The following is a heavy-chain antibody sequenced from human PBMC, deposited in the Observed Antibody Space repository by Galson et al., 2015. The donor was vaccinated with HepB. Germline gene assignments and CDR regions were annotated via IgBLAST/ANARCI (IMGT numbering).Heavy chain of an antibody. D-gene: IGHD3-22*01. CDR2: ISSSSSYT. J-gene: IGHJ4*02. V-gene: IGHV3-11*06. Sequence: SLRLSCAASGFTFSDYYMSWIRQAPGKGLEWVSYISSSSSYTNYADSVKGQFTISRDNAKNSLYLQMNSLRAEDTAVYYCAETSGYYRSYYFDYWGQGTLVTVSS. CDR1: GFTFSDYY. CDR3: AETSGYYRSYYFDY.